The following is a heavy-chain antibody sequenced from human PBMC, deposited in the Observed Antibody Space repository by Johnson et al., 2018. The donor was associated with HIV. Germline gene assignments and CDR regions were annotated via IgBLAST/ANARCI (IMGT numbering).Heavy chain of an antibody. CDR1: GFTFSSYA. V-gene: IGHV3-74*02. J-gene: IGHJ3*02. CDR2: INNDGRST. CDR3: ARAWYSSSAFDI. Sequence: VQLVESGGGVVQPGGSLRLSCAASGFTFSSYAMHWVRQAPGKGLEWVSRINNDGRSTTYADSVKGRFTISRDNAKNTLYRQMNSLRAGDTAWYYCARAWYSSSAFDIWGQGTMVTVSA. D-gene: IGHD6-6*01.